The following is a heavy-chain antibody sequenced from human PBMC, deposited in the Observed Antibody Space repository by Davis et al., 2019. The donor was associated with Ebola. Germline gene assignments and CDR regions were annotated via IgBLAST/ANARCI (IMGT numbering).Heavy chain of an antibody. Sequence: PSETLSLTCAVYGGSFSGYYWSWIRQPPGKGLEWIGEINHSGSTNYNPSLKSRVTISVDTSKNQFSLKLSSVTAADTAVYYCARRTRRYGPYFDYWGQGTLVTVSS. CDR1: GGSFSGYY. D-gene: IGHD5-24*01. CDR2: INHSGST. CDR3: ARRTRRYGPYFDY. V-gene: IGHV4-34*01. J-gene: IGHJ4*02.